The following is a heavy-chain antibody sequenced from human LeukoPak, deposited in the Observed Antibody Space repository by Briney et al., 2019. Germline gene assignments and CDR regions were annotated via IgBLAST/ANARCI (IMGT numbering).Heavy chain of an antibody. D-gene: IGHD3-9*01. CDR2: ISAYNGNT. J-gene: IGHJ6*02. CDR3: ARTPPDDILTGYYREYYYYGMDV. V-gene: IGHV1-18*01. Sequence: ASVKVSCKASGYTFTSYGISWVRQAPGQGLEWMGWISAYNGNTNYAQKLQGRVTMTTDTSTSTAYMELRSLGSDDTAVYYCARTPPDDILTGYYREYYYYGMDVWGQGTTVTVSS. CDR1: GYTFTSYG.